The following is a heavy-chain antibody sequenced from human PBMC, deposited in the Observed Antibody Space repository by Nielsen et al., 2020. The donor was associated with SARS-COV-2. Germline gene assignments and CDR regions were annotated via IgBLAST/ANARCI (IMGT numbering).Heavy chain of an antibody. CDR2: IDPTDSFT. CDR3: SRMSSSWHFYGMDV. V-gene: IGHV5-10-1*01. J-gene: IGHJ6*02. Sequence: GESLKISCEASGYTFSTYWISWVRQMPGKGLEWMGRIDPTDSFTQYSPSFKGHVTISADKTRSIAYLQWSSLEASDSGIYYCSRMSSSWHFYGMDVWGQGTTVSVAS. D-gene: IGHD6-13*01. CDR1: GYTFSTYW.